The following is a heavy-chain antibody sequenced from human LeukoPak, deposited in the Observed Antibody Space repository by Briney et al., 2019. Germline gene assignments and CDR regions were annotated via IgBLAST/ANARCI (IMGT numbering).Heavy chain of an antibody. Sequence: GGSLRLSCAASGFTFSSYSMNWVRQAPGKGLECVLSISSSSSYIYYADSVKGRFTISRDNAQNSLYLQMYSLRAEDTAVYYCAREGYTSGWAPAFDVWGQGTMVTVSS. CDR3: AREGYTSGWAPAFDV. CDR1: GFTFSSYS. J-gene: IGHJ3*01. D-gene: IGHD6-19*01. CDR2: ISSSSSYI. V-gene: IGHV3-21*01.